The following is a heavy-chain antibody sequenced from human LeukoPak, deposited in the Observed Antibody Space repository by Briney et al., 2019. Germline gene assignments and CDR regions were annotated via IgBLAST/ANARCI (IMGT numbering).Heavy chain of an antibody. V-gene: IGHV1-8*03. CDR1: GYTFTGYY. D-gene: IGHD2-2*01. CDR2: MNPNSGNT. J-gene: IGHJ4*02. CDR3: ARTAGPYCSSTSCPDFDY. Sequence: ASVKVSCKASGYTFTGYYMHWVRQAPGQGLEWMGWMNPNSGNTGYAQKFQGRVTITRNTSISTAYMELSSLRSEDTAVYYCARTAGPYCSSTSCPDFDYWGQGTLVTVSS.